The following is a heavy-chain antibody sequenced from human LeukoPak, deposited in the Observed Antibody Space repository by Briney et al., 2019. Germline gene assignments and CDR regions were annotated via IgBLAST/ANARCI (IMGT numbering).Heavy chain of an antibody. CDR1: GYTFTSYY. J-gene: IGHJ5*02. CDR2: INPSGGST. CDR3: ARGHRARITIFGVVIRWFDP. V-gene: IGHV1-46*01. Sequence: ASVKVSCKASGYTFTSYYMHWVRQAPGQGLEWMGIINPSGGSTSYAQKFQGRVTMTRNTSISTAYMELSSLRSEDTAVYYCARGHRARITIFGVVIRWFDPWGQGTLVTVSS. D-gene: IGHD3-3*01.